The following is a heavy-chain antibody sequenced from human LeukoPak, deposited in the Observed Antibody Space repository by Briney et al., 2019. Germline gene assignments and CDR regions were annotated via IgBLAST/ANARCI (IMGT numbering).Heavy chain of an antibody. CDR3: AKGGSSGWYAFDY. J-gene: IGHJ4*02. D-gene: IGHD6-19*01. Sequence: PGGSLRLSCAGSGFIFNNYAMHWVRQAPGKGLEWVSGVTWNSGTIAYADSVKGRFTISRDNAKNSLYLQMNSLRAEDTALYYCAKGGSSGWYAFDYWGQGTLVTVSS. CDR1: GFIFNNYA. CDR2: VTWNSGTI. V-gene: IGHV3-9*01.